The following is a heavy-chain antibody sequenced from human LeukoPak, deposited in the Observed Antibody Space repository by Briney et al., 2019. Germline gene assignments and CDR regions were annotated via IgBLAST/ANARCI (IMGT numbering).Heavy chain of an antibody. Sequence: GESLKISCKGSGSSFTSYWIGWVRQMPGKGLEWMGIIYPGDSDTRYSPSFQGQVTISADKSISTAYLQWSSLKASDTATYYCASEYSYSGSFDAFDIWGQGTMVTVSS. CDR2: IYPGDSDT. J-gene: IGHJ3*02. CDR3: ASEYSYSGSFDAFDI. V-gene: IGHV5-51*01. CDR1: GSSFTSYW. D-gene: IGHD1-26*01.